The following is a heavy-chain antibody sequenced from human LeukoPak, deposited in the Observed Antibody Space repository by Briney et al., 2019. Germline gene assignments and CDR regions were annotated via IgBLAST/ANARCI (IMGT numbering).Heavy chain of an antibody. J-gene: IGHJ6*02. CDR3: AGDETYYDFWSGLGRNGMDV. Sequence: GSLRLSCAASGFTFSDYYMSWLRQPPGKGLEWIGEINHSGSTNYNPSLKSRVTISVDTSKNQFSLKLSSVTAADTAVYYCAGDETYYDFWSGLGRNGMDVWGQGTTVTVSS. CDR2: INHSGST. D-gene: IGHD3-3*01. V-gene: IGHV4-34*01. CDR1: GFTFSDYY.